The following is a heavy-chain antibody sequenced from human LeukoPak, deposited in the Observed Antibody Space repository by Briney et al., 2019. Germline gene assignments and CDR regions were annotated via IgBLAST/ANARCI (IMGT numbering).Heavy chain of an antibody. D-gene: IGHD3-22*01. J-gene: IGHJ4*02. CDR3: ARVEGYYYDSSRGYFDY. CDR2: TYYSGST. V-gene: IGHV4-31*03. CDR1: GGSISSGGYY. Sequence: PSQTLSLTCTVSGGSISSGGYYWSWIRQHPGKGLEWIGYTYYSGSTYYNPSLKSRVTISVDTSKNQFSLKLSSVTAADTAVYYCARVEGYYYDSSRGYFDYWGQGTLVTVSS.